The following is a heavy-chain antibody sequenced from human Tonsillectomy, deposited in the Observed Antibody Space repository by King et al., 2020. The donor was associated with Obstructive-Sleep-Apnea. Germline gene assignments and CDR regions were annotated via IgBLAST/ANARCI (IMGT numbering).Heavy chain of an antibody. V-gene: IGHV3-30*04. CDR3: ARGRSGSSGYYFDY. CDR1: GFTFSSYA. Sequence: QLVQSGGGVVQPGGSLRLSCAASGFTFSSYAMHWVRQAPGKGLEWVAVISYDGSNKYYADSVKGRFTISRDNSKNTLYLQMNSLRAEDTAVYYCARGRSGSSGYYFDYWGEGTLVTVSS. J-gene: IGHJ4*02. D-gene: IGHD1-26*01. CDR2: ISYDGSNK.